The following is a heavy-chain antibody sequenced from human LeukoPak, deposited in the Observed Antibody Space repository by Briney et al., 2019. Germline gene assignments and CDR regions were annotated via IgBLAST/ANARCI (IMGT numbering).Heavy chain of an antibody. CDR1: GGSISSYY. Sequence: PSETLSLTCTVSGGSISSYYWSWVRQPPGKGLEWIGYIQNSVTSYTDNPSLQSRVTISVDKSKNQFSLKLTSVTAADTAVYYCVRSPQLDPWGQGTLVTVSS. CDR3: VRSPQLDP. J-gene: IGHJ5*02. V-gene: IGHV4-59*01. CDR2: IQNSVTSY.